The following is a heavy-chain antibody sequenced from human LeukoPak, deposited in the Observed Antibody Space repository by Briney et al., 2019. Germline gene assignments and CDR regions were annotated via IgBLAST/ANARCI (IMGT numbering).Heavy chain of an antibody. CDR1: GFTFSSYA. CDR2: ISGSGGST. CDR3: AKIPAPDVLTGYAGFDY. Sequence: GGSLRLSCAASGFTFSSYAMSWVRQAPGKGLEWVSAISGSGGSTFYADSVKGRFTISRDNSKNTLYLQMNSLRAEDAAVYYCAKIPAPDVLTGYAGFDYWGQGTLVTVSS. J-gene: IGHJ4*02. D-gene: IGHD3-9*01. V-gene: IGHV3-23*01.